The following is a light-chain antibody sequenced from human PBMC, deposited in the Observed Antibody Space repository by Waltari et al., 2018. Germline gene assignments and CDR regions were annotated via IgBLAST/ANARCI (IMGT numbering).Light chain of an antibody. CDR1: HDIKKS. J-gene: IGKJ4*01. CDR3: QQYHSVPLT. CDR2: DAS. V-gene: IGKV1-33*01. Sequence: DIHMTQSPSSLSAPVGDRVTITCQASHDIKKSLNWFNQKPGNAPKVLIFDASNSQTGAPARFSGGGSGTDFTFTISSLQPEDMGTYYCQQYHSVPLTFGGGTKVEIK.